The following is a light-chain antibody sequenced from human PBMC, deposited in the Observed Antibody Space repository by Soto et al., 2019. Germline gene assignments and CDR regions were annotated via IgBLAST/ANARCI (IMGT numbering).Light chain of an antibody. V-gene: IGKV3-11*01. CDR3: QQRSNWPT. Sequence: EIVLTQSPATLSLSPGERVTLSCRASQSVSSYFAWYQQKPGQAPRLLIYDASNRATGIPARFSGSGSGTDFTLTISSLEPEDFAVYYCQQRSNWPTFGQGTRLEIK. CDR2: DAS. CDR1: QSVSSY. J-gene: IGKJ5*01.